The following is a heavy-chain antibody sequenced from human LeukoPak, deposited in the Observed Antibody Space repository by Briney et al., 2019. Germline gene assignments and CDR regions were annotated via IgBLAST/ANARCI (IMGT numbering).Heavy chain of an antibody. J-gene: IGHJ6*02. CDR2: IKQDGSEK. Sequence: GGPLRLSCAASGFTFSSYWMSWVRQAPGKGLEWVANIKQDGSEKYYVDAVEGRFTISRDNAKNSLYLQMNSLRAEDTAVYYCAREHAYSVSYRLYGMDVWGQGTTVTVSS. V-gene: IGHV3-7*01. CDR1: GFTFSSYW. CDR3: AREHAYSVSYRLYGMDV. D-gene: IGHD1-26*01.